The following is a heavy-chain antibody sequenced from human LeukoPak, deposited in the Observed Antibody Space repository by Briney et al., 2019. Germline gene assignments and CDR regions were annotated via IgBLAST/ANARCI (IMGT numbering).Heavy chain of an antibody. CDR2: INWDGGST. CDR3: ARVGSSGWPSRRGVDY. J-gene: IGHJ4*02. Sequence: GRSLRLSCAASGLTLDDYGTSSVRQAPGKGLEWVSCINWDGGSTGYADSGKGRFTISRDNAKNSLYLQMNSLRAEDTALYYCARVGSSGWPSRRGVDYWGQGTLVTVSS. D-gene: IGHD6-19*01. V-gene: IGHV3-20*04. CDR1: GLTLDDYG.